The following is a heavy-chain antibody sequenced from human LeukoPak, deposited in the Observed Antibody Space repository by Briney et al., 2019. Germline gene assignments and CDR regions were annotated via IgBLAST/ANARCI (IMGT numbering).Heavy chain of an antibody. V-gene: IGHV4-39*07. CDR2: IYYSGST. Sequence: SDTLSLTCTVSGGSISSSSYYWGWIRQPPGKGLEWIGSIYYSGSTYYNPSLKSRVTMSVDTSKNQFSLKLTSVTAADTAVYYCARAGDYGDYVGWFDPWGQGTLVTVSS. CDR1: GGSISSSSYY. J-gene: IGHJ5*02. D-gene: IGHD4-17*01. CDR3: ARAGDYGDYVGWFDP.